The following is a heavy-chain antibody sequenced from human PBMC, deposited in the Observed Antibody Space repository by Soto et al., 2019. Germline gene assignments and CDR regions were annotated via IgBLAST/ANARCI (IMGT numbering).Heavy chain of an antibody. Sequence: QFQRLRSGAEVKKPGSSLKVSCKASGGTFSTPSFNWGGQAPGQRPEWMGNILPIFGTADYAQKFQDRVTITADKSTNTAYMELRSLFSEDTAVYYCARGHEYGGNSDAFDIWGQGTVVTVSS. CDR2: ILPIFGTA. CDR3: ARGHEYGGNSDAFDI. J-gene: IGHJ3*02. V-gene: IGHV1-69*14. D-gene: IGHD4-17*01. CDR1: GGTFSTPS.